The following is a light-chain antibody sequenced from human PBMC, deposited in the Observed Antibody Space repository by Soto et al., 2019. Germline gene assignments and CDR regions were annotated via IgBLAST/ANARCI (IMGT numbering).Light chain of an antibody. J-gene: IGKJ1*01. CDR3: QHYGSSPGT. V-gene: IGKV3-20*01. Sequence: EIVLTQSPGTLSLSPGERGTLSCRASQSVSSSYLAWYQQKPGQAPRLLIYGASSRATGIPDRFSGSGSGTDFTLTISRLEPEDFAVYYCQHYGSSPGTFGQGTKVEIK. CDR1: QSVSSSY. CDR2: GAS.